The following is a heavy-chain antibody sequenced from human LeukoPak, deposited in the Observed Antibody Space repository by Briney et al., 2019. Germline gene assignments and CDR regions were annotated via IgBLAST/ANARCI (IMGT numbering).Heavy chain of an antibody. CDR1: GYTFTSYD. CDR3: ARGITILEWLPKLSYYYYYYMDV. J-gene: IGHJ6*03. CDR2: MNPNSGNT. Sequence: ASVKVSCKASGYTFTSYDINWVRQATGQGLEWMGWMNPNSGNTGYAQKFQGRVTITRNTSISTAYMELSSLRSEDTAVYYCARGITILEWLPKLSYYYYYYMDVWGKGTTVTVSS. D-gene: IGHD3-3*01. V-gene: IGHV1-8*03.